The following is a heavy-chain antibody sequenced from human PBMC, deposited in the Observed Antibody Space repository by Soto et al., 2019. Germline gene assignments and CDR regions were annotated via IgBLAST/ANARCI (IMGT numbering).Heavy chain of an antibody. D-gene: IGHD2-15*01. CDR2: INHSGST. Sequence: SETLSLTCTVSGGSISGYYWSWIRQPPGKGLEWIGEINHSGSTNYNPSLKSRVTISVDTSKNQFPLKLSSVTAADTAVYYCASVAYCSGGSCYSPWFDPWGQGTLVTVSS. CDR3: ASVAYCSGGSCYSPWFDP. CDR1: GGSISGYY. J-gene: IGHJ5*02. V-gene: IGHV4-34*01.